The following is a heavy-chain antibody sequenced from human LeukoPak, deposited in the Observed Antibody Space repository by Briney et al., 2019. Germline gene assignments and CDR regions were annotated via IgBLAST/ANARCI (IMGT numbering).Heavy chain of an antibody. CDR1: GFTFSSYA. D-gene: IGHD6-19*01. V-gene: IGHV3-23*01. J-gene: IGHJ4*02. Sequence: GGSLRLSCATSGFTFSSYAMSWVRQAPGKGLEWVSAISSTGIATYYADSVKGRFTISRDKSKNTLYLQMNSLRAEDTAVYYCARGGYSSGWYVGDYWGQGTLVTVSS. CDR2: ISSTGIAT. CDR3: ARGGYSSGWYVGDY.